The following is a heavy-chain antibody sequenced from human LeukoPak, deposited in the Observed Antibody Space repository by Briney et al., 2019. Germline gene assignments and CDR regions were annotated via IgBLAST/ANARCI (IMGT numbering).Heavy chain of an antibody. D-gene: IGHD2-2*01. CDR3: ARRYCTTTTCFYFDY. V-gene: IGHV4-39*01. CDR2: INYSGYT. CDR1: GDSISSSSSY. Sequence: SESLSLTCTVSGDSISSSSSYWGWIRQPPGKGLEWIGLINYSGYTYYNPSLKSRVSISVDTSKNQLSLKVSSATASDTAVYYCARRYCTTTTCFYFDYWGQGTLVTVSS. J-gene: IGHJ4*02.